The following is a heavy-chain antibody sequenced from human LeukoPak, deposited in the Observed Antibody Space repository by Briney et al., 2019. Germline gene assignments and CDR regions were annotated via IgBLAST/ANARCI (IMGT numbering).Heavy chain of an antibody. V-gene: IGHV3-30*02. CDR2: IRSDGGKE. J-gene: IGHJ4*02. Sequence: GGSLRLSCAASGFTFSSYGMHWVRQAPGKGLEWVAYIRSDGGKEYYADSVKGRFIISRDNSKKMLYLQMNSLRAEDTAMYYCAREQSYGAWRTSDFCGQGALVTVSS. CDR3: AREQSYGAWRTSDF. D-gene: IGHD4-17*01. CDR1: GFTFSSYG.